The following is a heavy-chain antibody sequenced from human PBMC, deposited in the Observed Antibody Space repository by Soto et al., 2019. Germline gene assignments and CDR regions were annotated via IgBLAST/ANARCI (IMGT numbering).Heavy chain of an antibody. CDR1: VFIFITYN. D-gene: IGHD2-15*01. CDR2: ISTTSFTI. Sequence: GGSLRLSCAGSVFIFITYNMDWVRQAPGKGPEWIAYISTTSFTIYYADSVKGRFTISRDNDRNSLYLEMNSLRDEDTAVYYCARDRCYDGTCYSASDSWGQGTLVTVSS. V-gene: IGHV3-48*02. J-gene: IGHJ5*01. CDR3: ARDRCYDGTCYSASDS.